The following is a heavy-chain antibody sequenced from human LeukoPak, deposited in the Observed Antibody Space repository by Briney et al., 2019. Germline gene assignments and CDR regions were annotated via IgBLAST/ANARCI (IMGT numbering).Heavy chain of an antibody. CDR2: IYSSGSN. CDR3: ARRGLGATGSDY. CDR1: GDSISRGSYY. Sequence: KPSETLSLTCTVSGDSISRGSYYWDWLRQPPGKGLDWIGSIYSSGSNYYSPSLKSRVTISVETSSNQFSLKLSSVTAADMAVYYCARRGLGATGSDYWGQGTLVTVSS. J-gene: IGHJ4*02. V-gene: IGHV4-39*01. D-gene: IGHD1-26*01.